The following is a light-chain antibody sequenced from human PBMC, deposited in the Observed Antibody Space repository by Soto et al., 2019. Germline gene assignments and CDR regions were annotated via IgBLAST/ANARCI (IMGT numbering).Light chain of an antibody. CDR1: QSLADSDGHSY. CDR3: MQATQYPWT. Sequence: IVRTQTPLSSAVTLGQPASISCRSSQSLADSDGHSYLSWLPQRPGQPPRLXIYKISNRPSGVLGRFSCSGAGPVCTRRISRVEADDVRLDYCMQATQYPWTFGQGTKVDIK. CDR2: KIS. V-gene: IGKV2-24*01. J-gene: IGKJ1*01.